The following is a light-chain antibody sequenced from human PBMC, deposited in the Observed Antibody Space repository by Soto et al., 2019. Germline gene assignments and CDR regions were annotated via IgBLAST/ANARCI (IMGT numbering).Light chain of an antibody. Sequence: IVLTQSPATLSLSPGERATLSCRASQSVSSYLAWYQQKPGQAPRLLIYDASNRATGIPARFSGSGSGTDFTLTISSLEPEDFAVYYCQQRSRFGQGGRLEI. CDR1: QSVSSY. V-gene: IGKV3-11*01. CDR2: DAS. J-gene: IGKJ5*01. CDR3: QQRSR.